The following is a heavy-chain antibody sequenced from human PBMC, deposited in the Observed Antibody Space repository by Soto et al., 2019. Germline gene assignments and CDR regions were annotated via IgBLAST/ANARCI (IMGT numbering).Heavy chain of an antibody. D-gene: IGHD3-10*01. J-gene: IGHJ3*02. V-gene: IGHV3-23*01. CDR3: AKVRGITMVRGVIITLVGAFDI. CDR2: ISGSGGST. CDR1: GFTFSSYA. Sequence: GGSLRLSCAASGFTFSSYAMSWVRQAPGKGLEWVSAISGSGGSTYYAASVKGRFTISRDNSKNTLYLQMNSLRAEDTAVYYCAKVRGITMVRGVIITLVGAFDIWGQGTMVTVSS.